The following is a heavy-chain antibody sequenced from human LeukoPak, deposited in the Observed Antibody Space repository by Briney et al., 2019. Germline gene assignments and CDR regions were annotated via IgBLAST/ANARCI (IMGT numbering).Heavy chain of an antibody. CDR2: ISGSGGST. V-gene: IGHV3-23*01. Sequence: GGSLRLSCAASGFTFSSYAMSWVRQAPGKGLEWVSAISGSGGSTYYADSVKGRFTISRDNSKNTLYLQMNSLRAEDTAVYYCATARTTFGGVIVSQYWGQGTLVTVSS. CDR1: GFTFSSYA. D-gene: IGHD3-16*02. CDR3: ATARTTFGGVIVSQY. J-gene: IGHJ4*02.